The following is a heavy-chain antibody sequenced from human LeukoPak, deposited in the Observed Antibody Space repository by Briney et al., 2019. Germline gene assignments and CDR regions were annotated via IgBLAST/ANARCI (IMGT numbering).Heavy chain of an antibody. CDR1: GFTVSSNY. V-gene: IGHV3-53*01. Sequence: GGSLRLSCAASGFTVSSNYMSWVRQAPGKGLEWVSVIYSGGSTYYADSVKGRFTISRDNSKNTLYLQMNSLRAEDTAVYYYARDVVTSVYNWFDPWGQGTLVTVSS. CDR3: ARDVVTSVYNWFDP. J-gene: IGHJ5*02. D-gene: IGHD3-22*01. CDR2: IYSGGST.